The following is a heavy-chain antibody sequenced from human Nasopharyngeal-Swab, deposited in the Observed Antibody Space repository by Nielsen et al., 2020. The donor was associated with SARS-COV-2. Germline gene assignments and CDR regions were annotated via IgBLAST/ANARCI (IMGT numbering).Heavy chain of an antibody. J-gene: IGHJ4*02. Sequence: SLKISCAASGFTFGDYGMHWVRQVPGKGLEWVSGISWNSGRIDYADSVKGRFTISRDNAKNSLYLEMKSLRPEDTALYYCVKGGYCSSSSCSHSDSWGQGTLVTVSS. CDR2: ISWNSGRI. V-gene: IGHV3-9*01. CDR3: VKGGYCSSSSCSHSDS. D-gene: IGHD2-15*01. CDR1: GFTFGDYG.